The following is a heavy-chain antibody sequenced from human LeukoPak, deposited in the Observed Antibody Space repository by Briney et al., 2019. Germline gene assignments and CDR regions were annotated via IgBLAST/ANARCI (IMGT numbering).Heavy chain of an antibody. CDR1: GFTSSDYW. CDR3: ARNQESSSSFDY. V-gene: IGHV3-74*01. CDR2: MNSAGTTT. J-gene: IGHJ4*01. Sequence: GGSLRLSCAASGFTSSDYWMHWVRHAPGKGLVWVSRMNSAGTTTNYADSVKGRFTISRDTAKNTLYLQMNSLRAEDTAVYYCARNQESSSSFDYWGPGTLVTVSS. D-gene: IGHD6-6*01.